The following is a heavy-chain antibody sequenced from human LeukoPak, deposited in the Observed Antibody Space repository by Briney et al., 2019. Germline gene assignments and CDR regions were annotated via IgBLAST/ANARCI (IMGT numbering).Heavy chain of an antibody. CDR2: IYGSDDKT. V-gene: IGHV3-23*01. CDR3: AKTQGYYDA. CDR1: GFTFSNYA. D-gene: IGHD2-15*01. J-gene: IGHJ5*02. Sequence: GGSLRLSCVASGFTFSNYAMSWVRQAPGKGLELVSGIYGSDDKTVYGNAVKGRFTISRDNSKNTLYLQMNSLRADDTAVYYCAKTQGYYDAWGQGALVTVSS.